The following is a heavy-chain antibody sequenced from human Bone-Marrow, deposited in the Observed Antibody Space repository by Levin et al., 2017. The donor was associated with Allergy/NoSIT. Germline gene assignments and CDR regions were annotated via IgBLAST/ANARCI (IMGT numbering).Heavy chain of an antibody. J-gene: IGHJ4*02. Sequence: ASVKVSCKTSGYTFTTHAISWVRQAPGQGLEWMGWISAYHVNTDYAQKFQDRVTMTTDTSTRTAYMELRSLRSDDTAVYFCARIHLPVTSGVHVFDSWGQGTLVTVSS. CDR3: ARIHLPVTSGVHVFDS. CDR2: ISAYHVNT. CDR1: GYTFTTHA. V-gene: IGHV1-18*01. D-gene: IGHD2-2*01.